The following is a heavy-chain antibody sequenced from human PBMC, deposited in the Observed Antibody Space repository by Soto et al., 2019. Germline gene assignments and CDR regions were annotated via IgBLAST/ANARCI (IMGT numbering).Heavy chain of an antibody. V-gene: IGHV1-18*01. CDR2: ISAYNGNT. CDR1: GYTFTSYG. D-gene: IGHD5-12*01. CDR3: GRVDIVATGGGGGTDY. J-gene: IGHJ4*02. Sequence: QVQLVQSGAEVKKPGASVKVSCKASGYTFTSYGISWVRQAPGQGLEWMGWISAYNGNTNYAQKLQGRVTMTTDTPPSTAYRGRGRRRSDDTAGYFCGRVDIVATGGGGGTDYWGQGTLVTVSS.